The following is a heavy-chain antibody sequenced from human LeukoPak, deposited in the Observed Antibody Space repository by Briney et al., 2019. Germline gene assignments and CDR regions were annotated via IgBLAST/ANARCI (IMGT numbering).Heavy chain of an antibody. CDR2: IYYSGST. J-gene: IGHJ4*02. CDR3: ARVLPYSSSSNSFDY. CDR1: GGSISSYY. Sequence: SETLSLTCTVSGGSISSYYWSWNRQPPGKGLEWIGYIYYSGSTNYNPSLKSRVTISVDTSKNQFSLKLSSVTAADTAVYYCARVLPYSSSSNSFDYWGQGTLVTVSS. V-gene: IGHV4-59*01. D-gene: IGHD6-6*01.